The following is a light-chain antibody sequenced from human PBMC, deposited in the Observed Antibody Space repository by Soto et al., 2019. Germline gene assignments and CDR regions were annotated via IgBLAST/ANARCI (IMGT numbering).Light chain of an antibody. CDR2: DAS. CDR1: QSIAIW. V-gene: IGKV1-5*01. J-gene: IGKJ4*01. Sequence: DIRLTQSPSTLSAAVGDRVTITCRASQSIAIWLAWYHQKPGKAPKALIYDASRLESGVPSRFSGSGSGTEFTLTISSLQPDDFATYYCQQLESYPSTFGGGTKVEIK. CDR3: QQLESYPST.